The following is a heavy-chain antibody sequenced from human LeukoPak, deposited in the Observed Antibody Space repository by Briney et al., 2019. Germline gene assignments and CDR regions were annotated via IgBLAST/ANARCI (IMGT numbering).Heavy chain of an antibody. CDR1: GFTFSSNT. CDR2: ISSDGIHT. CDR3: SKDRPRSSFDY. V-gene: IGHV3-21*01. J-gene: IGHJ4*02. D-gene: IGHD6-6*01. Sequence: GGSLRLSCAASGFTFSSNTMNWVRQAPGKGLEWGSSISSDGIHTFYADPVKGRFTIYRDNAKNSLYLQMNSLRDEDTAVYYCSKDRPRSSFDYWGQGSLVTVSS.